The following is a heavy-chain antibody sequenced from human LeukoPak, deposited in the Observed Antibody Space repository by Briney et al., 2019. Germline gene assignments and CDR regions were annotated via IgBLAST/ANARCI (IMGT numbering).Heavy chain of an antibody. CDR2: INYSGST. D-gene: IGHD3-10*01. V-gene: IGHV4-39*01. J-gene: IGHJ4*02. CDR3: ARQENGSGSYLSFFHS. CDR1: GGSVSSTTYY. Sequence: PSETLSLTCTVSGGSVSSTTYYWSWIRQPPGKGLEWIASINYSGSTYYNPSLKSRVTISVDTSKSQFSLKLNSVTAADTAVYYCARQENGSGSYLSFFHSWGQGTLVTVSS.